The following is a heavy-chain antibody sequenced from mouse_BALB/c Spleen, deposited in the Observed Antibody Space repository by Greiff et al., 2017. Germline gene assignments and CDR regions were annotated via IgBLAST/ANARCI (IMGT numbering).Heavy chain of an antibody. D-gene: IGHD1-1*01. Sequence: EVQGVESGGGLVQPGGSRKLSCAASGFTFSSFGMHWVRQAPEKGLEWVAYISSGSSTIYYADTVKGRFTISRDNPKNTLFLQMTSLRSEDTAMYYCARSPVGNWYFDVWGAGTTVTVSS. V-gene: IGHV5-17*02. J-gene: IGHJ1*01. CDR3: ARSPVGNWYFDV. CDR2: ISSGSSTI. CDR1: GFTFSSFG.